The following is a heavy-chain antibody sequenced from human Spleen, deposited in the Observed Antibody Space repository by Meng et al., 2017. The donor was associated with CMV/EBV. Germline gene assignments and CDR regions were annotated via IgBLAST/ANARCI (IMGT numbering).Heavy chain of an antibody. CDR1: GFTVSSNY. CDR3: ASPGGGGGVATLNFDY. D-gene: IGHD5-12*01. V-gene: IGHV3-53*01. CDR2: IYSGGST. J-gene: IGHJ4*02. Sequence: GESLKISCAASGFTVSSNYMSWVRQAPGKGLEWVSVIYSGGSTYYADSVKGRFTISRDNSKNTLYLQMNSLRAEDTAVYSCASPGGGGGVATLNFDYWGQGTLVTVSS.